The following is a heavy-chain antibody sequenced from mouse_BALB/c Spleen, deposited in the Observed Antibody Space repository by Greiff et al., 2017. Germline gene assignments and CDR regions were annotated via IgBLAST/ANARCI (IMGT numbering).Heavy chain of an antibody. CDR2: INPNNGGT. J-gene: IGHJ1*01. CDR1: GYTFTDYN. D-gene: IGHD1-1*01. V-gene: IGHV1-18*01. Sequence: VQLQQSGPELVKPGASVKIPCKASGYTFTDYNMDWVKQSHGKSLEWIGDINPNNGGTIYNQKFKGKATLTVDKSSSTAYMELRSLTSEDTAVYYCARFYYGSSDWYFDVWGAGTTVTVSS. CDR3: ARFYYGSSDWYFDV.